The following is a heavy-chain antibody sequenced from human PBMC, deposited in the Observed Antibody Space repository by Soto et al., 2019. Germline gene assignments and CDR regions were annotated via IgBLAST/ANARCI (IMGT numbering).Heavy chain of an antibody. Sequence: QVQLVQSGAEVKKPGASVKVSCKASGYTFTSYGISWVRQAPGQGLEWMGRISAYNGNTNYAQKLQGRGTMTRDPSTSTAYMEVRSLRSDDTAVYYCARTGYCSGGSCYSSDYYYYYGMDVWGQGTTVTVSS. CDR2: ISAYNGNT. J-gene: IGHJ6*02. CDR3: ARTGYCSGGSCYSSDYYYYYGMDV. CDR1: GYTFTSYG. D-gene: IGHD2-15*01. V-gene: IGHV1-18*01.